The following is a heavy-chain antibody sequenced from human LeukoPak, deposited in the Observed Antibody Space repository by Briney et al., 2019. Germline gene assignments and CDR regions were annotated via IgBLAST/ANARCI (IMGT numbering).Heavy chain of an antibody. CDR2: ISDSSAGDTT. V-gene: IGHV3-23*01. CDR3: TKVSTTGVGGRGYFDQ. CDR1: GFSFTSYA. J-gene: IGHJ4*02. D-gene: IGHD1-1*01. Sequence: GGSLRLSCAASGFSFTSYAMSWVRQTPGKGLEWVSFISDSSAGDTTYYADSVRGRFTISRDSSKSTLYLQMNSLRAGDTAVYYCTKVSTTGVGGRGYFDQWGQGTQVTVSS.